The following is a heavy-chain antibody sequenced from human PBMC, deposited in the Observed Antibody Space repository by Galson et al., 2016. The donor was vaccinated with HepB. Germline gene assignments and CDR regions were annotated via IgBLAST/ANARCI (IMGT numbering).Heavy chain of an antibody. V-gene: IGHV4-4*07. Sequence: LSLTCTVSGDSISSYFWSWIRQPAGKRLEWIGRISPSGSTDSNPSLKSRVTMSLDTSKKRLSLKMTSVTAADTAMYFCARDLKAVPGAEEYDAFDIWGQGTLVTVAS. CDR3: ARDLKAVPGAEEYDAFDI. D-gene: IGHD4/OR15-4a*01. J-gene: IGHJ3*02. CDR2: ISPSGST. CDR1: GDSISSYF.